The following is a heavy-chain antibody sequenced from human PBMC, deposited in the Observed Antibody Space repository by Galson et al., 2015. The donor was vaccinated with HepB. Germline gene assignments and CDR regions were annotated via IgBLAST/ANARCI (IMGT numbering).Heavy chain of an antibody. CDR3: TRHEEMATIKGRGFDGH. CDR1: GFTFSGSA. Sequence: SLRLSCAASGFTFSGSAMHWVRQASGKGLEWVGRIRSKANSYATAYAASVKGRFTISRDDSKNTAYLQMNSLKTEDTAVYYCTRHEEMATIKGRGFDGHWGQGTLVTVSS. J-gene: IGHJ4*02. CDR2: IRSKANSYAT. D-gene: IGHD5-24*01. V-gene: IGHV3-73*01.